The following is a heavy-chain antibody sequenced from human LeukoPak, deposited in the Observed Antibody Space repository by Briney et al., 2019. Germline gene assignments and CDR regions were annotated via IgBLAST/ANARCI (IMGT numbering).Heavy chain of an antibody. D-gene: IGHD3-3*01. V-gene: IGHV3-30*02. CDR3: AKDRGNRITIFGVVTSHYYYYGMDV. J-gene: IGHJ6*02. CDR2: IWYDGSNK. Sequence: GGSLRLSCAASGFTFSSYGMHWVRQAPGKGLEWVAVIWYDGSNKYYADSVKGRFTISRDNSKNTLYLQMNSLRAEDTAVYYCAKDRGNRITIFGVVTSHYYYYGMDVWGQGTTVTVSS. CDR1: GFTFSSYG.